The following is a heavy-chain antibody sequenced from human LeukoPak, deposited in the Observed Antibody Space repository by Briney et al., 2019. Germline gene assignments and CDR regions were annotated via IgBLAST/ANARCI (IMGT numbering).Heavy chain of an antibody. Sequence: SGGSLRLSCAASGFTFSDHYMDWVRQAPGEGLEWVGRSRDKANSYTTEYAASVKGRFTISRDVSKDSLYLQMNSLKTEDTAVYYCAGAGLVVVTAKKSDAFDVWGQGTMVTVSS. CDR1: GFTFSDHY. CDR2: SRDKANSYTT. V-gene: IGHV3-72*01. CDR3: AGAGLVVVTAKKSDAFDV. D-gene: IGHD2-21*02. J-gene: IGHJ3*01.